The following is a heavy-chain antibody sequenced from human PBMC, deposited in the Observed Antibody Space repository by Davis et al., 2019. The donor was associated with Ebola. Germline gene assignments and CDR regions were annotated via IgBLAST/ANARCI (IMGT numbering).Heavy chain of an antibody. CDR1: GYSFTTYW. D-gene: IGHD1-26*01. CDR3: ARTSHSGSYYEPIDY. Sequence: KVSCKGSGYSFTTYWIGWVRQMPGKGLEWMGIVYPGDSETTYSPSFQGQVTISADKSISTAYLQWSSLKASDTAMYYCARTSHSGSYYEPIDYWGQGTLVTVSS. CDR2: VYPGDSET. J-gene: IGHJ4*02. V-gene: IGHV5-51*01.